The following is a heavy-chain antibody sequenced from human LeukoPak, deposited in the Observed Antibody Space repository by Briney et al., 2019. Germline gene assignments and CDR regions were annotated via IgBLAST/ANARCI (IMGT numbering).Heavy chain of an antibody. J-gene: IGHJ4*02. Sequence: ASVTVSCKASEYTFTDYYMHWVRLAPGQGLEWMGWINPNSGDTNYAQKFQGRVTMTRDPSISTAYMELSRLRSDDTAVYYCARDAWLVGTTNLYYFDYWGQGTLVTVSS. CDR2: INPNSGDT. CDR1: EYTFTDYY. D-gene: IGHD1-26*01. CDR3: ARDAWLVGTTNLYYFDY. V-gene: IGHV1-2*02.